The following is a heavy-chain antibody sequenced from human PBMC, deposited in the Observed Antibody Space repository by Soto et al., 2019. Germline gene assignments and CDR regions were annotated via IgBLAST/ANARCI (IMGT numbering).Heavy chain of an antibody. J-gene: IGHJ6*03. V-gene: IGHV3-74*01. Sequence: PGGSLRLSCAASGFTFSSYWMHWVRQAPGKGLVWVSRINSDGSSTSYADSVKGRFTISRDNAKNTLYLQMNSLRAEDTAVYYCARDRGYDFWSGYYPKHYMDVWGKGTTVTVSS. CDR1: GFTFSSYW. CDR3: ARDRGYDFWSGYYPKHYMDV. D-gene: IGHD3-3*01. CDR2: INSDGSST.